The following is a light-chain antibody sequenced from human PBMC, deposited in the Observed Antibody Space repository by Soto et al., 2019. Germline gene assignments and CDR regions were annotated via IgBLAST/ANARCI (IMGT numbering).Light chain of an antibody. CDR3: QHYNTYSGT. V-gene: IGKV1-5*03. CDR1: QSISSW. Sequence: DIQMTQSPSTLSASVGDRVTITCRASQSISSWLAWYQQKPGKAPKLLIYKASSLESGVPSRFSGSGSGTEFTLTISSLQPDHFATYYCQHYNTYSGTFGPGTKVDIK. J-gene: IGKJ3*01. CDR2: KAS.